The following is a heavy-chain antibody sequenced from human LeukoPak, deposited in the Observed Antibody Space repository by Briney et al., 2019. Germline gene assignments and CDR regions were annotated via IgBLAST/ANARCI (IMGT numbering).Heavy chain of an antibody. D-gene: IGHD1-26*01. CDR3: ARGIVGATIRSLGFDY. CDR1: GFSFSSYV. J-gene: IGHJ4*02. V-gene: IGHV3-23*01. Sequence: GGSLRLSCAASGFSFSSYVMSWVRQAPRKGLEWVSTIDVTGGGSYYADSVKGRFTISRDNSKNTFYLQMNSLRAEDTAVYYCARGIVGATIRSLGFDYWGQGTLVTVSS. CDR2: IDVTGGGS.